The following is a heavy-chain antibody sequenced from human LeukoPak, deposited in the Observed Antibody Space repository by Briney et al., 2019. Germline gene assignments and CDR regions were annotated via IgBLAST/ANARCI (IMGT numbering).Heavy chain of an antibody. CDR3: ARGYYDSSDFEYFHH. V-gene: IGHV1-2*02. CDR1: GYTFTGYY. D-gene: IGHD3-22*01. Sequence: ASVKVSCKASGYTFTGYYMYWVRQAPGQGLEWMGWINPKSGGTNYAQKFQSRVTMTRDTSISTAFMELSRLTSDDTAVYYCARGYYDSSDFEYFHHWGQGTLVTVSS. CDR2: INPKSGGT. J-gene: IGHJ1*01.